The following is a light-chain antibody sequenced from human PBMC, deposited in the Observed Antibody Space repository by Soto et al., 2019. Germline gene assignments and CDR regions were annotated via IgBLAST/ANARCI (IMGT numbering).Light chain of an antibody. J-gene: IGKJ1*01. CDR1: QSVSSY. CDR2: GAS. V-gene: IGKV3-15*01. CDR3: QQYNNWLSWT. Sequence: EIVMTQSPANLSVSLGERATLSCRASQSVSSYLAWYQQKPGQAPRLLIYGASTRATGIPARFSGSGSGTEFTLTISSLQSEDFAVYYCQQYNNWLSWTFGQGTKVEIE.